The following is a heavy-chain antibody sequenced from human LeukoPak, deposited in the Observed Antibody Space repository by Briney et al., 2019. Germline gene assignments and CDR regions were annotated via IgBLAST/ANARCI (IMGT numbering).Heavy chain of an antibody. J-gene: IGHJ4*01. CDR3: ATTRPYGTTWAGAFED. V-gene: IGHV3-23*01. CDR1: EFTLSTHG. CDR2: VTSRRGT. D-gene: IGHD6-19*01. Sequence: PGGSLRLSCAASEFTLSTHGLSWVRQAPGKRLEWVSIVTSRRGTHYTDSVQGRFITSRDNSENTFVLEMNSLRAEDTAVYYCATTRPYGTTWAGAFEDWGQGTPVTVSS.